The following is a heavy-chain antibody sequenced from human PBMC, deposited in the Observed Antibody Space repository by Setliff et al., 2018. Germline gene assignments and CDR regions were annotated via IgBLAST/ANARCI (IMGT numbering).Heavy chain of an antibody. CDR3: ARERQGGFLEWSPFDS. CDR1: GDFIYDHY. CDR2: VYSDGET. D-gene: IGHD3-3*01. V-gene: IGHV4-4*07. J-gene: IGHJ4*02. Sequence: PSETLSLTCTVSGDFIYDHYWTWIRQPAGKGLQWIGRVYSDGETDYSPSLKSRVTISVDKSNNQFSLNLKSMTAADTALYFCARERQGGFLEWSPFDSWGQGILVTV.